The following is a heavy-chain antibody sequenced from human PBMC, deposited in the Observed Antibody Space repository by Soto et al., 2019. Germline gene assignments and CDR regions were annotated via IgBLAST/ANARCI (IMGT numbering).Heavy chain of an antibody. CDR3: ARDRPPGSLYGMDA. CDR2: ISADSGYT. CDR1: GYIFTTYG. J-gene: IGHJ6*02. V-gene: IGHV1-18*01. Sequence: QIKLVQSGGEMERPGASVTVSCEASGYIFTTYGLSWVRQTPAHGLEWMGWISADSGYTQYAQFLQGRVTMTRDTSTNTGYMELRDLTSDDTGIYYCARDRPPGSLYGMDAWGQGTAVTVS.